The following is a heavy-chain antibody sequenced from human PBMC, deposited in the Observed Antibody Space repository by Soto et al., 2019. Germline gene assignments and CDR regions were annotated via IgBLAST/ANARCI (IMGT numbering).Heavy chain of an antibody. CDR3: ATYSSSWRRYFGY. Sequence: GGSLRLSCPPSGFTFSDYAMNWVRQGPGKGLQWVSAISGSGGSTYYGGCVKGRFTISRDNSQNTLYLQMNSLRAEETAVYYCATYSSSWRRYFGYWGQGTLVNV. CDR2: ISGSGGST. D-gene: IGHD6-13*01. J-gene: IGHJ4*02. V-gene: IGHV3-23*01. CDR1: GFTFSDYA.